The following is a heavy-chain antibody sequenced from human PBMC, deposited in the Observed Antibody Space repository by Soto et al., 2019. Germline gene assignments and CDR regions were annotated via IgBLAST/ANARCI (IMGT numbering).Heavy chain of an antibody. Sequence: ASVKVSCKASGYTCTSYAMHWVRQAPGQRLEWMGWINAGNGNTKYSQKFQGRVTITRDTSASTAYMELSSLRSEDTAVYYCARDLRWFGELDYWGQGTLVTVSS. V-gene: IGHV1-3*01. J-gene: IGHJ4*02. CDR1: GYTCTSYA. D-gene: IGHD3-10*01. CDR2: INAGNGNT. CDR3: ARDLRWFGELDY.